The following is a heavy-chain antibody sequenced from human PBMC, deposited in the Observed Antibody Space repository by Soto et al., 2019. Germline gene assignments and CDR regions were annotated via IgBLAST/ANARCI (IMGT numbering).Heavy chain of an antibody. Sequence: SETLSLTCAVYGGSFSGYYWSWIRQPPGKGLEWIGEINHSGSTNYNPSLKSRVTISVDTSKNQFSLKLSSVTAADTAVYYCASGGGAYGSGSYSKDYWGQGTLVTVSS. CDR2: INHSGST. V-gene: IGHV4-34*01. CDR1: GGSFSGYY. D-gene: IGHD3-10*01. CDR3: ASGGGAYGSGSYSKDY. J-gene: IGHJ4*02.